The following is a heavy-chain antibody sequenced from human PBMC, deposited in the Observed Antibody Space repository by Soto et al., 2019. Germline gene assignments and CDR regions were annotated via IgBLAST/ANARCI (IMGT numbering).Heavy chain of an antibody. CDR1: GYTFTSYY. CDR2: INPSGGST. V-gene: IGHV1-46*01. CDR3: ARGGGSYSRYYYGMDV. D-gene: IGHD1-26*01. J-gene: IGHJ6*02. Sequence: QVQLVQSGAEVKKPGASVRVSCKASGYTFTSYYMHWGRQAPGQGLEWMGIINPSGGSTSYAQKFQGSVTMTRDTSTSTVYMELSSLRSEDTAVYYCARGGGSYSRYYYGMDVWGQGTTVTVSS.